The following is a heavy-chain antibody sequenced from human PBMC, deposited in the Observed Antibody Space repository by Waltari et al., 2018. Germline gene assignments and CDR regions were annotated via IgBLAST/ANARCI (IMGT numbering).Heavy chain of an antibody. CDR2: ISYSGAT. Sequence: QLHLQESGPGLVKPSENLSLTCSVSGGSITSNRHYWGCIRQPPGKGLEWTGTISYSGATYNSPSLKSRVTISVDTSKNQFSLKLSSVTAADTAVYYCATYVGASVGTAAFDVWGQGTMVTVSS. J-gene: IGHJ3*01. V-gene: IGHV4-39*01. CDR3: ATYVGASVGTAAFDV. CDR1: GGSITSNRHY. D-gene: IGHD6-13*01.